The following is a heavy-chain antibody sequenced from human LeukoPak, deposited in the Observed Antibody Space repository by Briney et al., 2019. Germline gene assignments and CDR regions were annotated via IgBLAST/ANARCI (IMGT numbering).Heavy chain of an antibody. CDR3: ARVLGYCSSTSCYQYAFDI. V-gene: IGHV3-74*01. Sequence: GGSLRLSCAASGFTFSSYWMHWVRQAPGKGLVWVSRINSDGSSTNYADSVKGRFTISRDNAKNTLYLQMNSLRAEDTAVYYCARVLGYCSSTSCYQYAFDIWGQGTMVTVSS. J-gene: IGHJ3*02. D-gene: IGHD2-2*01. CDR2: INSDGSST. CDR1: GFTFSSYW.